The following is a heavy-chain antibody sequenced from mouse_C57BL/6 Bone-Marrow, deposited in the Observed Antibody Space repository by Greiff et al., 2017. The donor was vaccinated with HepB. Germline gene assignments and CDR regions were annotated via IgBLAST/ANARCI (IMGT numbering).Heavy chain of an antibody. J-gene: IGHJ2*01. Sequence: EVQLQQSGAELVRPGASVKLSCTASGFNIKDDYMHWVKQRPGQGLEWIGWIDPENGDTEYASKFQGKATITADTSSNTAYLQLSSLTSEDTAVYYCTTESGYFYDYGGQGTTLTVSS. CDR1: GFNIKDDY. D-gene: IGHD2-3*01. CDR2: IDPENGDT. CDR3: TTESGYFYDY. V-gene: IGHV14-4*01.